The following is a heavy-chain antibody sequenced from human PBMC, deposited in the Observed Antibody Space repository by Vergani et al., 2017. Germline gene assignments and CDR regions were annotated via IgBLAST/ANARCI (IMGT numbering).Heavy chain of an antibody. CDR2: ISAYNGNT. J-gene: IGHJ5*02. CDR3: ARXRCSSTSCGGWFDP. Sequence: VQLVQSGAEVKKPGESVRISCKGSGYTFTSYGISWVRQAPGQGLEWMGWISAYNGNTNYAQKLQGRVTMTTDTSTSTAYMELRSLRSDDTAVYYCARXRCSSTSCGGWFDPWGQGTLVTVSS. D-gene: IGHD2-2*01. V-gene: IGHV1-18*01. CDR1: GYTFTSYG.